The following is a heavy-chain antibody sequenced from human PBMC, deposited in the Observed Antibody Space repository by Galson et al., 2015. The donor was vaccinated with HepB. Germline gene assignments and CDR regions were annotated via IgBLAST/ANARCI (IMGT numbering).Heavy chain of an antibody. J-gene: IGHJ4*02. V-gene: IGHV3-30*04. CDR3: ARAGIVGATNFDY. Sequence: SLRLSCAASGFTFSSYAMHWVRQAPGKGLEWVAVISYGGSNKYYADSVKGRFTISRDNSKNTLYLQMNSLRAEDTAVYYCARAGIVGATNFDYWGQGTLVTVSS. D-gene: IGHD1-26*01. CDR2: ISYGGSNK. CDR1: GFTFSSYA.